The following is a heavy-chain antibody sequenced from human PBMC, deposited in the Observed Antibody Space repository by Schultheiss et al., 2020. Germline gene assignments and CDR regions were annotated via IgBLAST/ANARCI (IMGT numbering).Heavy chain of an antibody. CDR2: IWYDGSNK. Sequence: GGSLRLSCAASGFTFSSYGMHWVRQAPGKGLEWVAVIWYDGSNKYYADSVKGRFTISRDNSKHTLYLQMNSLRAEDTAVYYCAFYIDAWDFDYWGQGTLVTVSS. J-gene: IGHJ4*02. CDR1: GFTFSSYG. V-gene: IGHV3-33*01. CDR3: AFYIDAWDFDY. D-gene: IGHD3-16*01.